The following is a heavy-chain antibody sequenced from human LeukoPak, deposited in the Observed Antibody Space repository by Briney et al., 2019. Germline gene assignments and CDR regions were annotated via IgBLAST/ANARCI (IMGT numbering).Heavy chain of an antibody. CDR2: IYYSGST. D-gene: IGHD5-24*01. J-gene: IGHJ5*02. Sequence: SETLSLTCTVSGGSISSYYWSWIRQHPGKGLEWIGYIYYSGSTNYNPSLKSRVTISVDTSKNQFSLKLSSVTAADTAVYYCARDKSESEMATIYNWFDPWGQGTLVTVSS. CDR3: ARDKSESEMATIYNWFDP. CDR1: GGSISSYY. V-gene: IGHV4-59*12.